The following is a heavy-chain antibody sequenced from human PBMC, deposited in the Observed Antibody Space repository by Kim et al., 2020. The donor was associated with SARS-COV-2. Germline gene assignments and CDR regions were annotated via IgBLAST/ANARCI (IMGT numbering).Heavy chain of an antibody. V-gene: IGHV3-23*01. D-gene: IGHD3-9*01. J-gene: IGHJ5*02. CDR2: ISGSGGST. Sequence: GGSLRLSCAASGFTFSSYAMSWVRQAPGKGLEWVSAISGSGGSTYYADSVKGRFTISRDNSKNTLYLQMNSLRAEDTAVYYCANSGYDILTGYSRGGWFDPWGQGTLVTVSS. CDR1: GFTFSSYA. CDR3: ANSGYDILTGYSRGGWFDP.